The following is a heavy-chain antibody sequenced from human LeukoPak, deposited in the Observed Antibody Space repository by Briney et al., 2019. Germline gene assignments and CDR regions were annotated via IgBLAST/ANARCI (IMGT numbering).Heavy chain of an antibody. V-gene: IGHV3-64*01. CDR3: ARAYCSTSCSVFDY. CDR2: ISSNGGST. D-gene: IGHD2-2*01. J-gene: IGHJ4*02. Sequence: GGSLRLSCAASGFTFSSYWMSWVRQAPGKGLEYVSAISSNGGSTYYANSVKGRFTISRDNSKNTLYLQMGSLRAEDMAVYYCARAYCSTSCSVFDYWGQGTLVTVSS. CDR1: GFTFSSYW.